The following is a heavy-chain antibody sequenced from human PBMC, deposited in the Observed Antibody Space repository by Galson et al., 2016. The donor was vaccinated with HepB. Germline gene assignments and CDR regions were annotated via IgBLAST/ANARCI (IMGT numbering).Heavy chain of an antibody. D-gene: IGHD3-10*01. CDR1: GFTFSNYA. CDR3: ARDESGDYFGTSAYRRRPITYFVGY. J-gene: IGHJ4*02. CDR2: IWYDGNNK. Sequence: SLRLSCAASGFTFSNYAMHWVRQAPGKGLEWVAVIWYDGNNKHYADSVKGRFTISRDNSNNTLLLQMSSLRVEDTALYYCARDESGDYFGTSAYRRRPITYFVGYWGQGSLVTVSS. V-gene: IGHV3-33*01.